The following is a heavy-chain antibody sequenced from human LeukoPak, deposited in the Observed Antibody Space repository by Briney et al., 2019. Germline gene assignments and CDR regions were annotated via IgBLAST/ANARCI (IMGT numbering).Heavy chain of an antibody. CDR3: ARPNWGWGAFDI. V-gene: IGHV3-74*01. Sequence: GGSLRLSCEASGFVFSVYWMHWVRQAPGKGLVWVSRIDSDGYTTSHADSVRGRFTVSRDNAKNTLYLQMNSLRAEDTAVYYCARPNWGWGAFDIWGQGTMVTVSS. J-gene: IGHJ3*02. CDR2: IDSDGYTT. CDR1: GFVFSVYW. D-gene: IGHD7-27*01.